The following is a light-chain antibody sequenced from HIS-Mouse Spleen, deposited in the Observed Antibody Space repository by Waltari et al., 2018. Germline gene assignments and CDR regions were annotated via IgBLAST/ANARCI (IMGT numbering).Light chain of an antibody. Sequence: SYELTQPPSVSVSPGQTARITCSGDALPKKYAYWYQQKSGQAPVLVIYEDSKRPSGIHERFSGSSSGTMATLTISGARVGDEADYYCYSTDSRGNHRVFGGGTKLTV. CDR3: YSTDSRGNHRV. CDR1: ALPKKY. CDR2: EDS. J-gene: IGLJ2*01. V-gene: IGLV3-10*01.